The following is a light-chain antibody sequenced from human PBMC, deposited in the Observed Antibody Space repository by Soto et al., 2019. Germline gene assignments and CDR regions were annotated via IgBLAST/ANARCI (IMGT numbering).Light chain of an antibody. CDR1: QSVSSN. V-gene: IGKV3D-15*01. CDR3: QQYGYWPRT. J-gene: IGKJ1*01. Sequence: IVTTPSPATLYVSAGASTTFSCRASQSVSSNLAWYQQKPGQAPRLLIYGASNRATGIPDRVSGSGSRTDCTLTISSLQSEDFAVYYCQQYGYWPRTFGQGTKVDIK. CDR2: GAS.